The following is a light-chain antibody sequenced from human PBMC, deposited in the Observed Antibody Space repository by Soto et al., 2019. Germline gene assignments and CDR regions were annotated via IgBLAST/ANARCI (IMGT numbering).Light chain of an antibody. CDR3: EYYGNTII. V-gene: IGKV3-20*01. CDR1: QSVSIY. CDR2: GTS. J-gene: IGKJ4*01. Sequence: EIVMTQSPATLSVSPGEIATLSCRASQSVSIYLAWYQQTPGQAPRLLIHGTSNRATGIPDRFSGSGSGTDFTLTFSRLEPEDTAVYYCEYYGNTIIFGGGTKVDI.